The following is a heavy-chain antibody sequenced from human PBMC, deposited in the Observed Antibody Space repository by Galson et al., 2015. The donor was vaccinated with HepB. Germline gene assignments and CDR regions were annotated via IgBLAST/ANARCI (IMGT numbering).Heavy chain of an antibody. CDR2: ISGSGGST. CDR3: AKGGGYASYYYYYGMDV. V-gene: IGHV3-23*01. D-gene: IGHD5-12*01. Sequence: SLRLSCAASGFTFSSYAMSWVRQAPGKGLEWVSAISGSGGSTYYADSVKGRFAISRDNSKNTLYLQMNSLRAEDTAVYYCAKGGGYASYYYYYGMDVWGQGTTVTVSS. CDR1: GFTFSSYA. J-gene: IGHJ6*02.